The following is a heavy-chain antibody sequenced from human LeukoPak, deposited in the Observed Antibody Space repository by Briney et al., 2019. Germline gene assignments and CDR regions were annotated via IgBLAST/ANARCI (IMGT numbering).Heavy chain of an antibody. CDR3: ARSITIFGVAYGMDV. CDR2: IKQDGSEK. D-gene: IGHD3-3*01. Sequence: GGSLRLSCAASGFTFSSYWMSWVRQAPGKGLEGVANIKQDGSEKYYVDSVKGRFTISRDNAKNSLYLQMNSLRAEDTAVYYCARSITIFGVAYGMDVWGQGTTVTVSS. V-gene: IGHV3-7*01. CDR1: GFTFSSYW. J-gene: IGHJ6*02.